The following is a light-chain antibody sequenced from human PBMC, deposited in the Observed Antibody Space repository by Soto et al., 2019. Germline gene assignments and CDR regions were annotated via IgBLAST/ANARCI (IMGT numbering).Light chain of an antibody. CDR1: SNDVGAYNY. Sequence: QSALTQPASVSGSPGQSITISCTGTSNDVGAYNYVAWYQHHPGKAPKLMIYDVSNRPSGVSNRFSASKSGNTASLTISGLQAEDEADYYCSSYTSSRTRVFGGGTKLTVL. CDR3: SSYTSSRTRV. CDR2: DVS. J-gene: IGLJ3*02. V-gene: IGLV2-14*03.